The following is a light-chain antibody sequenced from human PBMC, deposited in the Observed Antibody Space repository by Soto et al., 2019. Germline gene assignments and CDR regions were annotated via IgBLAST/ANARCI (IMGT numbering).Light chain of an antibody. J-gene: IGKJ1*01. CDR3: QQYDSTPRT. CDR1: QSVIYSSNNKNY. Sequence: DIVMTQSPDSLAVYLGERTTINCKSSQSVIYSSNNKNYLAWYQQKPGQPPKLLFYWASTRESGVPDRFSGSGSGTDFTLTISSLQAEDVAVYYCQQYDSTPRTFGQGTKVEI. CDR2: WAS. V-gene: IGKV4-1*01.